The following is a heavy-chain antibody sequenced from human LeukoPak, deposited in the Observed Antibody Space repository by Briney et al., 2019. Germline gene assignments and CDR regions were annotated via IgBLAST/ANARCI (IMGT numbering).Heavy chain of an antibody. D-gene: IGHD6-19*01. J-gene: IGHJ4*02. CDR2: ISSGTTYI. CDR3: ARDPALYSSGWFDY. Sequence: GGSLRLSCATSGFTFSSYSMNWIRQAPGKGLEWVSSISSGTTYIYYADSLKGRFTISRDNAKNSLYLQMNSLRAEDTAVYYCARDPALYSSGWFDYWGQGTLVTVSS. V-gene: IGHV3-21*01. CDR1: GFTFSSYS.